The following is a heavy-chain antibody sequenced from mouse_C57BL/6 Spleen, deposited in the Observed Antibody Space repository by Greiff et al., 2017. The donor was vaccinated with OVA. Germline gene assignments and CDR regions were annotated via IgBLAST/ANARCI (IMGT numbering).Heavy chain of an antibody. D-gene: IGHD1-1*01. V-gene: IGHV1-15*01. Sequence: VQLQQSGAELVRPGASVTLSCKASGYTFTDYEMHWVKQTPVHGLEWIGAIDPETGGTAYNQKFKGKAILTADKSSSTAYMELRSLTSEDSAVYYCTREGLYYYGSSDYYAMDYWGQGTSVTVSS. J-gene: IGHJ4*01. CDR3: TREGLYYYGSSDYYAMDY. CDR2: IDPETGGT. CDR1: GYTFTDYE.